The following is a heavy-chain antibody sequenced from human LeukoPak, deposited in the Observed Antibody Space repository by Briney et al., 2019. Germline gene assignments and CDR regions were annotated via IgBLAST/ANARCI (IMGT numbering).Heavy chain of an antibody. CDR2: ISAYNGNT. CDR3: AREVAAAGISYYYYGMDV. Sequence: ASVKVSCKASGYTFTSYAMHWVRQAPEQGLEWMGWISAYNGNTNYAQKLQGRVTMTTDTSTSTAYMELRSLRSDDTAVYYCAREVAAAGISYYYYGMDVWGQGTTVTVSS. CDR1: GYTFTSYA. D-gene: IGHD6-13*01. V-gene: IGHV1-18*01. J-gene: IGHJ6*02.